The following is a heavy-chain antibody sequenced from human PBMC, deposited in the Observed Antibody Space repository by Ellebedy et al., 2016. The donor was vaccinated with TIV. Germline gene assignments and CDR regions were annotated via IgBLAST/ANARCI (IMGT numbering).Heavy chain of an antibody. V-gene: IGHV1-8*03. CDR1: GYTFTSYA. D-gene: IGHD3-22*01. J-gene: IGHJ3*02. CDR2: MNPNSGNT. CDR3: ARAGVTMIVPGEDAFGI. Sequence: AASVKVSCKASGYTFTSYAINWVRQATGQGLEWMGWMNPNSGNTGYAQKFQGRVTITRNTSISTAYMELSSLRSEDTAVYYCARAGVTMIVPGEDAFGIWGQGTMVTVSS.